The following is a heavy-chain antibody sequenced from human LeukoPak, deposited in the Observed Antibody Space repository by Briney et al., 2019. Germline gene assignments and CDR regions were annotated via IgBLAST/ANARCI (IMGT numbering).Heavy chain of an antibody. J-gene: IGHJ4*02. CDR1: GFTFSSYW. CDR3: TRENRATNGRFYFDY. CDR2: INTDGSST. Sequence: PGGSLRLSCAASGFTFSSYWIHWVRQAPGKGLVWVSRINTDGSSTSFADSVKGRFTISRDNAKNTLYLQMNSLRAEDTVVYYCTRENRATNGRFYFDYWGQGTLVTVSS. V-gene: IGHV3-74*01. D-gene: IGHD1-14*01.